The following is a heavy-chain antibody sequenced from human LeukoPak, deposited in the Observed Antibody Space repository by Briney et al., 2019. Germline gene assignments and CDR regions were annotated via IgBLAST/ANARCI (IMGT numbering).Heavy chain of an antibody. CDR1: GGSISSYY. D-gene: IGHD4-23*01. Sequence: NTSETLSLTCTVSGGSISSYYWSWIRQPPGKGLEWIGYIYYSGSTNYNPSLKSRVTISVDTSKNQFSLKLSSVTAADTAVYYCARVWGDDYGGQDLEYYFDYWGQGTLVTVSS. V-gene: IGHV4-59*01. CDR2: IYYSGST. J-gene: IGHJ4*02. CDR3: ARVWGDDYGGQDLEYYFDY.